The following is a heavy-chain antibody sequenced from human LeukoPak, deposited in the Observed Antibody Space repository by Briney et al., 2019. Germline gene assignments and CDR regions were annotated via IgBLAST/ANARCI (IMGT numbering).Heavy chain of an antibody. CDR3: ARVVDVNSYGLFDY. CDR2: INAGNGNT. CDR1: GYTFTSYA. D-gene: IGHD5-18*01. J-gene: IGHJ4*02. Sequence: ASVKVSCKASGYTFTSYAMSWVRQAPGQRLEWMGWINAGNGNTKYSQKFQGRVTITRDTSASTAYMELSSLRSEDTAVYYCARVVDVNSYGLFDYWGQGTLVTVSS. V-gene: IGHV1-3*01.